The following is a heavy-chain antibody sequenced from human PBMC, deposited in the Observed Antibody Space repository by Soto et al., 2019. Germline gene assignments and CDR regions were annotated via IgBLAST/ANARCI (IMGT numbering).Heavy chain of an antibody. CDR2: IDPSDSDT. J-gene: IGHJ3*02. CDR3: ARSAGAVTTAHDAFDI. V-gene: IGHV5-51*01. CDR1: GYSFTSYW. Sequence: GESLKISCKGSGYSFTSYWISWVRQMPGKGLEWMGSIDPSDSDTRYSPSFQGQVTISADKSISTAYLQWSSLKASDTAMYYCARSAGAVTTAHDAFDIWGQGTMVTVSS. D-gene: IGHD4-17*01.